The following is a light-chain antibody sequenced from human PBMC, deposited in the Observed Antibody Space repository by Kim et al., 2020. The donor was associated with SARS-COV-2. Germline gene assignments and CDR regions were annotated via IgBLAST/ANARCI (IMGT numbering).Light chain of an antibody. V-gene: IGLV2-14*03. J-gene: IGLJ3*02. Sequence: GQSITTSCTGTSSDVGGYNYVSWYQQHPGKAPKLMIYDVSNRPSGVSNRFSGSKSGNTASLNISGLQAEDEADYYCSSYTSSSTRVFGGGTKLTVL. CDR1: SSDVGGYNY. CDR3: SSYTSSSTRV. CDR2: DVS.